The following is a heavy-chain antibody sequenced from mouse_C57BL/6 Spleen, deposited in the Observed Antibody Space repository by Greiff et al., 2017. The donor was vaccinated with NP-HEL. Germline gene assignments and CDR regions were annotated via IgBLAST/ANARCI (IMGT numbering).Heavy chain of an antibody. CDR3: ARRQLRLGYFDY. CDR1: GYTFTSYW. V-gene: IGHV1-52*01. Sequence: QVQLQQPGAELVRPGSSVKLSCKASGYTFTSYWMHWVKQRPIQGLEWIGNIDPSDSETHYNQKFKDKATLTVDKSSSTAYMQLSSLTSEDSAVYYCARRQLRLGYFDYWGQGTTLTVSS. J-gene: IGHJ2*01. D-gene: IGHD3-2*02. CDR2: IDPSDSET.